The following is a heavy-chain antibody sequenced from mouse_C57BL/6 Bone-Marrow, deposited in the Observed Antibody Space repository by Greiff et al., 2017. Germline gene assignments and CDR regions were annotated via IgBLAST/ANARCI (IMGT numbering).Heavy chain of an antibody. D-gene: IGHD2-3*01. CDR2: IYPGGGYT. J-gene: IGHJ3*01. CDR3: AREVYDGYDWFAY. V-gene: IGHV1-63*01. Sequence: QVQLQQSGAELVRPGTSVKMSCKASGYTFTNYWIGWAKQRPGHGLEWIGDIYPGGGYTNYNEKFKGKATLTADKSSSTAYMQLNSLTSEDSAVYFCAREVYDGYDWFAYWGQGTLVTVSA. CDR1: GYTFTNYW.